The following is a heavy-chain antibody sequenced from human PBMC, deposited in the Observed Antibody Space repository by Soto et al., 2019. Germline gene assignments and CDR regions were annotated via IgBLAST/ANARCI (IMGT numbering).Heavy chain of an antibody. J-gene: IGHJ6*02. Sequence: SETLSLTCTVTGGSMTSGDQYWTLIRHRPGEGLEWFGYINHRGSLYYNPSLKSRVSMSADTSKNQFSLNLSSVTAADTAVYYCARELPQRQGRNMDVWGQGTTVTVSS. V-gene: IGHV4-31*03. CDR3: ARELPQRQGRNMDV. D-gene: IGHD1-1*01. CDR2: INHRGSL. CDR1: GGSMTSGDQY.